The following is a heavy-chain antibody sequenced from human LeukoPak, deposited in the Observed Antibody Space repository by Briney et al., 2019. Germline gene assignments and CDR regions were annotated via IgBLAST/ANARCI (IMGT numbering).Heavy chain of an antibody. V-gene: IGHV3-30*02. CDR2: IRYDGSNK. CDR3: AKAPNYYGSWSYYTLYYYYGMDV. Sequence: PGGPLTLSCAASGFTFSSYGMHWVRQAQGKGMEWVAFIRYDGSNKYYAVSVKGRFTTSRDNSKNTLYLQMNSLRAGDTAVYYCAKAPNYYGSWSYYTLYYYYGMDVWGQGTTVTVSS. CDR1: GFTFSSYG. D-gene: IGHD3-10*01. J-gene: IGHJ6*02.